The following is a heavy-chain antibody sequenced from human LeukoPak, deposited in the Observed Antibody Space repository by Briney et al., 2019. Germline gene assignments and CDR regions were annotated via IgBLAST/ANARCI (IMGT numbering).Heavy chain of an antibody. V-gene: IGHV1-2*02. CDR2: INPNSGGT. J-gene: IGHJ5*02. D-gene: IGHD1-26*01. Sequence: ASVKVSCKASGYTFTGYYMHWVRQAPGQGLEWMGWINPNSGGTNYAQKFQGRVTMTRDTSISTAYMELSGLRSDDTAVYYCARAVGATTYWFDPWGQGTLVTVSS. CDR1: GYTFTGYY. CDR3: ARAVGATTYWFDP.